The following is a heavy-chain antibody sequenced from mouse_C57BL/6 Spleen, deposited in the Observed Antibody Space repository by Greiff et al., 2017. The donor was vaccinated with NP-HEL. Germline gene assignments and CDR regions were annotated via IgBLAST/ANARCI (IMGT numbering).Heavy chain of an antibody. Sequence: VQLQQSGPELVKPGASVKISCKASGYAFSSSWMNWVKQRPGKGLEWIGRIYPGDGDTNYNGKFKGKATLTADKSSSTAYMQLSSLTSDDSAVYFCARAPAHYYGSSYFDYWGQGTTLTVSS. CDR3: ARAPAHYYGSSYFDY. CDR2: IYPGDGDT. D-gene: IGHD1-1*01. J-gene: IGHJ2*01. CDR1: GYAFSSSW. V-gene: IGHV1-82*01.